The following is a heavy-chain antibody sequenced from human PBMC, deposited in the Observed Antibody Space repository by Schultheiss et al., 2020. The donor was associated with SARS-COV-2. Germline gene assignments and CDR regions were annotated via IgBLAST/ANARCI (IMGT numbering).Heavy chain of an antibody. CDR2: INPNSGGT. Sequence: ASVKVSCKASGYTFTSYGISWVRQAPGQGLEWMGWINPNSGGTNYAQKFQGWVTMTRDTSISTAYMELSSLRSEDTAVYYCAIQLDTSGYYYGMDVWGQGTTVTVSS. CDR1: GYTFTSYG. D-gene: IGHD1-1*01. J-gene: IGHJ6*02. CDR3: AIQLDTSGYYYGMDV. V-gene: IGHV1-2*04.